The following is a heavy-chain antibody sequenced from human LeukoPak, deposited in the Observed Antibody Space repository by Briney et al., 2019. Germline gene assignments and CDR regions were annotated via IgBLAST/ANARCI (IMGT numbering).Heavy chain of an antibody. V-gene: IGHV3-23*01. CDR2: ISASGRST. J-gene: IGHJ3*02. CDR3: AKEVYYFDTSGLYSFAFDI. D-gene: IGHD3-22*01. CDR1: GFTFSSYA. Sequence: QPGGSLRLSCAASGFTFSSYAMSWVRQAPGKGLEWVSAISASGRSTYYADSVKGRFTISRDNSKNTLYLQMNSLRAEDTAVYYCAKEVYYFDTSGLYSFAFDIWGQGTMVTVPS.